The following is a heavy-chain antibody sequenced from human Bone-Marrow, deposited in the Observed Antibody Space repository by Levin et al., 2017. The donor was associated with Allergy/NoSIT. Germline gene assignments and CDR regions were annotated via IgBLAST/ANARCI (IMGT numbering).Heavy chain of an antibody. Sequence: GGSLRLSCEASGFTFSNYAMHWVRQAPGKGLEWVSAITGSGGTTYYADSVKGRFTISRDNSRITLYLQMNSLRAEDAAVYYCAKATDSDYVFYYGVDVWGRGTTVTVSS. CDR2: ITGSGGTT. CDR3: AKATDSDYVFYYGVDV. J-gene: IGHJ6*02. V-gene: IGHV3-23*01. CDR1: GFTFSNYA. D-gene: IGHD3-16*01.